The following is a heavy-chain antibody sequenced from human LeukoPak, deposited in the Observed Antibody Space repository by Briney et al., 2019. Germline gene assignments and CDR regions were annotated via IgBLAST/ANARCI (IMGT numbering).Heavy chain of an antibody. J-gene: IGHJ4*02. CDR2: MNPNSGNT. V-gene: IGHV1-8*03. Sequence: ASVSVSCKASGYTFTSYEINWVRQATGQGGEWMGWMNPNSGNTAYAQNFQGRVTITRNTSISTAYMELSSLRSEDTAIYYCAREDYYDSGSSDYWGQGTLVTVSS. D-gene: IGHD3-22*01. CDR3: AREDYYDSGSSDY. CDR1: GYTFTSYE.